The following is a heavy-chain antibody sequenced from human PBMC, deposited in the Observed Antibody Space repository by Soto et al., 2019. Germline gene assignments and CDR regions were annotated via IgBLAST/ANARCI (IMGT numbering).Heavy chain of an antibody. CDR1: GGTFSSYA. Sequence: SVKVSCKASGGTFSSYAISWVRQAPGQGLEWMGGIIPIFGTANYAQKFQGRVTITADESTSTAYMELSSLRSEDTAVYYCAVSPPSSGDFDYWGQGTLVTVSS. CDR3: AVSPPSSGDFDY. D-gene: IGHD6-6*01. V-gene: IGHV1-69*13. CDR2: IIPIFGTA. J-gene: IGHJ4*02.